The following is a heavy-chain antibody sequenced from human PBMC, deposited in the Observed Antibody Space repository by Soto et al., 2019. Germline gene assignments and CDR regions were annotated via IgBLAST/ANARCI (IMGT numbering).Heavy chain of an antibody. CDR1: GFTFSNAW. J-gene: IGHJ3*02. CDR2: IKSKTDGGTT. CDR3: TTDFSSWRNDAFDI. D-gene: IGHD6-13*01. Sequence: GGSLRLSCAASGFTFSNAWMSWVRQAPGKGLEWVGRIKSKTDGGTTDYAAPVKGRFTISRDDSKNTLYLQMNSLKTEDTAVYYCTTDFSSWRNDAFDIWGQGTMVTVSS. V-gene: IGHV3-15*01.